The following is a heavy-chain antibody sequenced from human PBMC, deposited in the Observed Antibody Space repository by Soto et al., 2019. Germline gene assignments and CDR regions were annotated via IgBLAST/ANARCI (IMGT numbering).Heavy chain of an antibody. Sequence: LSLTCTVSGGSVSSSSYYWSWIRQPPGKGLEWIGYIHYSGSTNYNPSLKSRVTISVDTSRNQFSLKLSSVTAADTAVYYCARGRWSGYYFDYWGQGTLVTVSS. D-gene: IGHD3-3*01. V-gene: IGHV4-61*01. CDR2: IHYSGST. J-gene: IGHJ4*02. CDR1: GGSVSSSSYY. CDR3: ARGRWSGYYFDY.